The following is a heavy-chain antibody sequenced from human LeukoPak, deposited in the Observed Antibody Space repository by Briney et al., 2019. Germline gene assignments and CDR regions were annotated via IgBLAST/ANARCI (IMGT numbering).Heavy chain of an antibody. Sequence: GGSLRLSCVASGFTLRSYVMNWVRQTPGKGLEWVSSISGSGDSTFYADSVKGRFSISRDNSKNTIYLQIDSLRDEDTGIYYCARERQMGGTPFDYWGQGSLVTVSS. CDR2: ISGSGDST. V-gene: IGHV3-23*01. D-gene: IGHD1-26*01. CDR3: ARERQMGGTPFDY. J-gene: IGHJ4*02. CDR1: GFTLRSYV.